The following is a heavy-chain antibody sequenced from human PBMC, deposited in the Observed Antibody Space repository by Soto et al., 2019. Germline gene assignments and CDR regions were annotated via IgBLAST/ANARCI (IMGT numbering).Heavy chain of an antibody. CDR3: ATIDMVEKFDP. CDR2: IRNRANSYST. J-gene: IGHJ5*02. Sequence: GGSLRLSCAASGLIFSERYMDWVRQTPGKGLEWLGRIRNRANSYSTEYAASVRGRFTISRDDSNNLLYLHMSSLKTEDTAVYYCATIDMVEKFDPRGQGILVTVSS. D-gene: IGHD3-10*01. V-gene: IGHV3-72*01. CDR1: GLIFSERY.